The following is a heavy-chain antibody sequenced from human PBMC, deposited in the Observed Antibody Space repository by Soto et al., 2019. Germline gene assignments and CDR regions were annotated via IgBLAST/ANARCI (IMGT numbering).Heavy chain of an antibody. CDR3: TTSDYGDCVGQHGYQGMGV. Sequence: PVGSLRLCCTVSGFTFKNAWMSWVRQAPGQGLEWVGRSFSKTDGGKTDYGAPVRGRFSISRDDLRNTLYLQMNRLKPEDSGVYYCTTSDYGDCVGQHGYQGMGVWGQGTKVTVSS. D-gene: IGHD4-17*01. J-gene: IGHJ6*02. CDR1: GFTFKNAW. CDR2: SFSKTDGGKT. V-gene: IGHV3-15*01.